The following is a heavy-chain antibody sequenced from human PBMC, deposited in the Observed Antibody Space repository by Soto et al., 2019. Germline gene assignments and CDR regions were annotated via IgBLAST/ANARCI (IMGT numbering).Heavy chain of an antibody. CDR3: AKNYYDTSGPDY. CDR2: ISGSGGST. Sequence: GGSLRLSCAASGFTCSSYVMSWVRQAPGKGLEWVSVISGSGGSTYYADSVKGRFTISRDNSKNTLYLQMNSLRAEDTAVYYCAKNYYDTSGPDYWGQGTLVTVSS. CDR1: GFTCSSYV. V-gene: IGHV3-23*01. D-gene: IGHD3-22*01. J-gene: IGHJ4*02.